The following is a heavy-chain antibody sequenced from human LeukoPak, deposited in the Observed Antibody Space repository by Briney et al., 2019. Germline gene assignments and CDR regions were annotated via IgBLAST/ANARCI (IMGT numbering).Heavy chain of an antibody. CDR2: INHSGST. CDR1: GGSFSGYY. J-gene: IGHJ4*02. D-gene: IGHD3-22*01. Sequence: PSETLSPTCAVYGGSFSGYYWSWIRQPPGKGLEWIGEINHSGSTNYNPSLKSRVTISLDTSKNQFSLKLSSVTAADTAVYYCARAYYYDSRGYYLGLDSWGQGTLVTVSS. CDR3: ARAYYYDSRGYYLGLDS. V-gene: IGHV4-34*01.